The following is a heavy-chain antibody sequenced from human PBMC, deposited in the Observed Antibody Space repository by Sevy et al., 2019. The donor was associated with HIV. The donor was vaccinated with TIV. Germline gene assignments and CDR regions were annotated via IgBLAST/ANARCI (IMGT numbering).Heavy chain of an antibody. CDR3: ARQRGGWYEYDASDV. Sequence: SENLSLTCTVSDVSISSGTNYWGWIRQPPGKGLEWIGSIYYSGTTYYNPSLKSRVTMSADTSMNQFSLKLSSVTVADTAVYYCARQRGGWYEYDASDVWGQGTMVFVSS. D-gene: IGHD6-19*01. CDR1: DVSISSGTNY. CDR2: IYYSGTT. V-gene: IGHV4-39*01. J-gene: IGHJ3*01.